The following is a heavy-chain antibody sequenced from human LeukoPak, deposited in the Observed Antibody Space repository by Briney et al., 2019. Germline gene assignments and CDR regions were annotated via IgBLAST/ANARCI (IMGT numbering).Heavy chain of an antibody. Sequence: SQTLSLTCTVSGGSISSGDYYWSWIRQPLGKGLEWIGYIYYSGSTNYNPSLKSRVTISVDTSKNQFSLKLSSVTAADTAVYYCARRRDGYNYFDYWGQGTLVTVSS. CDR3: ARRRDGYNYFDY. D-gene: IGHD5-24*01. J-gene: IGHJ4*02. CDR2: IYYSGST. CDR1: GGSISSGDYY. V-gene: IGHV4-30-4*08.